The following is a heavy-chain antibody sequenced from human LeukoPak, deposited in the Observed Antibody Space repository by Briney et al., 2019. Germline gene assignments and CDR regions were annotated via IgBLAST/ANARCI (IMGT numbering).Heavy chain of an antibody. V-gene: IGHV3-30*18. CDR1: GFSFSNYG. Sequence: GGSLRLSCTASGFSFSNYGMHWVRQAPGKGLEWITVISYDGSNEYYADSVKGRFTISRDNSKITLYLQMNSLRAEDKAVYYCVKGYYDFDYWGQGTLVTVSS. D-gene: IGHD3-3*01. CDR2: ISYDGSNE. J-gene: IGHJ4*02. CDR3: VKGYYDFDY.